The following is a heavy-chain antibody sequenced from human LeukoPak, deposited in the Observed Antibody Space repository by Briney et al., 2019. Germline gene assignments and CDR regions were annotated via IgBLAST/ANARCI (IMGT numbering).Heavy chain of an antibody. J-gene: IGHJ4*02. D-gene: IGHD3-9*01. CDR1: GFTFSSYG. Sequence: GGSLRLSCAASGFTFSSYGMHWVRQAPGKGLEWVAFIRYDGSNKYYADSVKGRFTISRDNSKNTLYLQMNSLRAEDTAVYYCAKDRHVLRYFDWPAPGDCWGQGTLVTVSS. CDR2: IRYDGSNK. V-gene: IGHV3-30*02. CDR3: AKDRHVLRYFDWPAPGDC.